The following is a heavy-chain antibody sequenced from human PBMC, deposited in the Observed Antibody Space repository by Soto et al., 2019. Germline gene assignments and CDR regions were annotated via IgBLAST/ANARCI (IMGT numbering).Heavy chain of an antibody. D-gene: IGHD1-1*01. V-gene: IGHV1-8*01. CDR2: MNHNSGNT. J-gene: IGHJ5*02. Sequence: QVQLVQSGAEVKKPGASVKVSCKASGYTFTSYDINWVRQATGQGLEWIGWMNHNSGNTAYAQKFQGRVTMTRNTSISTAYLALSSLRSKDTAVYYCAREHSWFDPWGLGTVVTVSS. CDR1: GYTFTSYD. CDR3: AREHSWFDP.